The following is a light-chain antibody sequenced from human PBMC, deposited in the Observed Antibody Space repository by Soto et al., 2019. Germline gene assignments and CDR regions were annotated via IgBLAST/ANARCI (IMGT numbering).Light chain of an antibody. CDR3: QTWVTGMQV. CDR1: SGHSSYA. J-gene: IGLJ2*01. CDR2: LNSDGSH. Sequence: QLVLTQSPSASASLGASVKLTCTLSSGHSSYAIAWHQQRPEKGPRYLMKLNSDGSHSKGDGIPDRFSGSSSGAERYLTISSLQSEDEADYYCQTWVTGMQVFGGGTKLTVL. V-gene: IGLV4-69*01.